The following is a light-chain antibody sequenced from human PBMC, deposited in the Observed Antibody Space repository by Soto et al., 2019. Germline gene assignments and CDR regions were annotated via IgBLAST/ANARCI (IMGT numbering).Light chain of an antibody. V-gene: IGKV3-20*01. Sequence: EIVLTQSPGTLPLSPGERATRACRASQSVSSNSLGWYQQKPGQAPRLLIYGASSRATGIPDRFSGSGTGTDFTLTISRLEPEDFAVYYCQRYGSSPRTFGQGTKVEIK. CDR3: QRYGSSPRT. CDR2: GAS. J-gene: IGKJ1*01. CDR1: QSVSSNS.